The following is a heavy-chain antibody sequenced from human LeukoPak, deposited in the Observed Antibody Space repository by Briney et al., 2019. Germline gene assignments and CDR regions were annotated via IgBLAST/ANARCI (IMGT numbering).Heavy chain of an antibody. J-gene: IGHJ5*02. V-gene: IGHV1-24*01. CDR3: ATDRPYCSGGSCYTTSSNWFDP. Sequence: SVKVSCKLSGYTLTELSMHWVRQAPGKGLEWTGGFDPEDGETIYAQKFQGRVTMTEDTSTDTAYMELSSLRSEDTAVYYCATDRPYCSGGSCYTTSSNWFDPWGQGTLVTVSS. D-gene: IGHD2-15*01. CDR1: GYTLTELS. CDR2: FDPEDGET.